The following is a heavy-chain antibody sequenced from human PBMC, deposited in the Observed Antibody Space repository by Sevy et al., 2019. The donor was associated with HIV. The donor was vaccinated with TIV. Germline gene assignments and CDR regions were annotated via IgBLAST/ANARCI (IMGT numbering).Heavy chain of an antibody. Sequence: ASVKVSCKASGGTFSSYAISWVRQAPGQGLEWMGGIIPIFGTANYGQKFQGRVTITADESTSTAYMELSSLRSEDTAVYYCARGLLRFLGKANYYCYYGMDVWGQGTTVTVSS. V-gene: IGHV1-69*13. CDR1: GGTFSSYA. CDR3: ARGLLRFLGKANYYCYYGMDV. D-gene: IGHD3-3*01. J-gene: IGHJ6*02. CDR2: IIPIFGTA.